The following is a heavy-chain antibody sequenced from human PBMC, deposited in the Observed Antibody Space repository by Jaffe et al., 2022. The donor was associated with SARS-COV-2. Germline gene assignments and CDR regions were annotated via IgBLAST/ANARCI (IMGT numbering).Heavy chain of an antibody. CDR2: INSDGSST. CDR3: ARVKKVRGYYDSSGYYLDY. Sequence: EVQLVESGGGLVQPGGSLRLSCAASGFTFSSYWMHWVRQAPGKGLVWVSRINSDGSSTSYADSVKGRFTISRDNAKNTLYLQMNSLRAEDTAVYYCARVKKVRGYYDSSGYYLDYWGQGTLVTVSS. J-gene: IGHJ4*02. D-gene: IGHD3-22*01. CDR1: GFTFSSYW. V-gene: IGHV3-74*01.